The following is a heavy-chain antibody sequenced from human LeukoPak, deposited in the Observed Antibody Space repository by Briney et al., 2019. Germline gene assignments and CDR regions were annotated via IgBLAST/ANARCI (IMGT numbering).Heavy chain of an antibody. V-gene: IGHV3-30*04. J-gene: IGHJ3*02. CDR2: ISYDGTNK. CDR1: GFTFNSYA. CDR3: ARISGGGTNAFDI. Sequence: GGSLSLSCAPSGFTFNSYAMHWVRQAPGKGREWGAVISYDGTNKYYADSVKGRFTISRDNSKNTLYLQMNSLRAEDTAVYYCARISGGGTNAFDIWGQGTMVTVSS. D-gene: IGHD7-27*01.